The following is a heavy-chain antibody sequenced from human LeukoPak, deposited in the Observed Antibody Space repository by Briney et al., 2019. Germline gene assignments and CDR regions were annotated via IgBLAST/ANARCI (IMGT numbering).Heavy chain of an antibody. V-gene: IGHV4-34*01. J-gene: IGHJ4*02. CDR3: ARREVTGGPFDY. Sequence: SETLSLTCAVYGGSFSGYYWSWIRQPPGKGLEWIGEINHSGSTNYNPSLESRVTISVDTSKNQFSLKLSSVTAADTAVYYCARREVTGGPFDYWGQGTLVTVSS. CDR2: INHSGST. CDR1: GGSFSGYY. D-gene: IGHD7-27*01.